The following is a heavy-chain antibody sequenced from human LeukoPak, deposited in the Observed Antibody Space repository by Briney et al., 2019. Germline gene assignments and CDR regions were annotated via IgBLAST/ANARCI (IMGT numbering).Heavy chain of an antibody. V-gene: IGHV3-48*01. CDR1: GFTFSSYS. J-gene: IGHJ4*02. CDR3: AKFSRAADSY. D-gene: IGHD2-15*01. CDR2: ISSSSSTI. Sequence: GGSLRLSCAVSGFTFSSYSMNWVRQAPGKGLEWVSYISSSSSTIYYADSVKGRFTISRDNAKNSLYLQMNSLRAEDTAVYYCAKFSRAADSYWGQGTLVTVSS.